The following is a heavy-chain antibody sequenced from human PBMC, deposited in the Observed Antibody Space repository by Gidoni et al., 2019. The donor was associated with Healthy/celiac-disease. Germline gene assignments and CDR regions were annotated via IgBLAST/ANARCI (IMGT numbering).Heavy chain of an antibody. V-gene: IGHV3-9*01. CDR3: AKDTTSGLYWGFDY. D-gene: IGHD3-16*01. CDR2: ISWNSGTI. Sequence: EVQLVESGGGLVQPGRSLRLSCAASGFTFDDYAMHWVRQAPRKGLEWVSGISWNSGTIGYADSVKGRFTISRDNAKNSLYLQMNSLRAEDTALYYCAKDTTSGLYWGFDYWGLGTLVTVSS. CDR1: GFTFDDYA. J-gene: IGHJ4*02.